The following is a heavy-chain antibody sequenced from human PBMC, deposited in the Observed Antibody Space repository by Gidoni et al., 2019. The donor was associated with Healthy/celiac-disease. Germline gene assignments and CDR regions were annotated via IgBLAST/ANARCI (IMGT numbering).Heavy chain of an antibody. Sequence: EVQLVESGGGLVQPGGSLRLSCAASGFTVSSNYMSWVRQAPGKGLEWVSVIYSGGSTYYADSLKGRFTISRDNSKNTLYLQMNSLRAEDTAVYYCARSHPTLVLFPDYWGHGTLVTVSS. CDR1: GFTVSSNY. CDR3: ARSHPTLVLFPDY. D-gene: IGHD2-8*01. V-gene: IGHV3-66*01. CDR2: IYSGGST. J-gene: IGHJ4*01.